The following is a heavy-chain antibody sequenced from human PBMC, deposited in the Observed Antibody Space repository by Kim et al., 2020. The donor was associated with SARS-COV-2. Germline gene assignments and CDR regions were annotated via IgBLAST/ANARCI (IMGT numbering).Heavy chain of an antibody. CDR2: IYYTGST. D-gene: IGHD1-26*01. CDR1: GASISSGDYY. Sequence: SETLSLTCTVTGASISSGDYYWGWIRQTPGKGPVWIAYIYYTGSTYYNPSLRSRLTISVDTSKNQFSLKLTSVTAADTAVYFCARGHGRGWFAPWGQGTLVTVSS. V-gene: IGHV4-30-4*01. J-gene: IGHJ5*02. CDR3: ARGHGRGWFAP.